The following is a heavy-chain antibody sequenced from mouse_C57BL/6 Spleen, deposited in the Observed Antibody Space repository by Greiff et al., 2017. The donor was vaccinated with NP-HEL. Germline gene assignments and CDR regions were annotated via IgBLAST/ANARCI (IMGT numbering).Heavy chain of an antibody. D-gene: IGHD2-4*01. J-gene: IGHJ2*01. CDR3: ARTRGISYDYDALGFDY. V-gene: IGHV1-64*01. CDR1: GYTFTSYW. CDR2: IHPNSGST. Sequence: QVQLKQSGAELVKPGASVKLSCKASGYTFTSYWMHWVKQRPGQGLEWIGMIHPNSGSTNYNEKFKSKATLTVDKSSSTAYMQLSSLTSEDSAVYYCARTRGISYDYDALGFDYWGQGTTLTVSS.